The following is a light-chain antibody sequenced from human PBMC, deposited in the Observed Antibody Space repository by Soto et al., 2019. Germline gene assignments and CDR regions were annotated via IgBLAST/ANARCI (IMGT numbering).Light chain of an antibody. CDR1: QSISSY. CDR2: AAS. Sequence: DIPMTPSPSSLSASVGDRVTITCRASQSISSYLNWYQQKPGKAPKLLIYAASSLQSGVPSRFSGSGSGTDFTLTISSLQPEDFATYYCQQSYSTPRTFGQGTEVEIK. CDR3: QQSYSTPRT. J-gene: IGKJ1*01. V-gene: IGKV1-39*01.